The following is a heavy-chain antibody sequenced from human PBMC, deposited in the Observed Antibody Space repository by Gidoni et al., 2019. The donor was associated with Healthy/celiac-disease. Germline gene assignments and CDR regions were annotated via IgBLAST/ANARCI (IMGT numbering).Heavy chain of an antibody. CDR1: VYTFTSYG. J-gene: IGHJ4*02. CDR3: ARVGSGYSSGN. Sequence: QAQLVQPGAEGQKPGASVKVSCKVSVYTFTSYGISWVRQAPGQGLEWMGWISAYNGNTNYAQKLQGRVTMTTDTSTSTAYMELRSLRSDDTAVYYCARVGSGYSSGNWGQGTLVTVSS. D-gene: IGHD6-19*01. CDR2: ISAYNGNT. V-gene: IGHV1-18*01.